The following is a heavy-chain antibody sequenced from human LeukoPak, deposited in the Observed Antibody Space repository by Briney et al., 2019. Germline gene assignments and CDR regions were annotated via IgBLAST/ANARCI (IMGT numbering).Heavy chain of an antibody. CDR3: ARGLSDIVVVPAAIRDYYYYGMDV. V-gene: IGHV4-39*07. D-gene: IGHD2-2*02. CDR2: INHSGST. J-gene: IGHJ6*02. CDR1: GGSISSGGYY. Sequence: PSETLSLTCTVSGGSISSGGYYWSWIRQPPGKGLEWIGEINHSGSTNYNPSLKSRVTISVDTSKNQFSLKLSSVTAADTAVYYCARGLSDIVVVPAAIRDYYYYGMDVWGQGTTVTVSS.